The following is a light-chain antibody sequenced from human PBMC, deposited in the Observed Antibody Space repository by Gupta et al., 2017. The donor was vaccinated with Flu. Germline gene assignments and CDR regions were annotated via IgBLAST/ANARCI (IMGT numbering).Light chain of an antibody. CDR1: DVGGYDY. V-gene: IGLV2-11*01. Sequence: DVGGYDYGSWYQQHPGKVPKIMIYDVTKRPSGVPDRFSGAKSGNAAFLTVSGLQAEDDADDYCYSYAGSYAGNYYLFGGGTKLTVL. J-gene: IGLJ2*01. CDR2: DVT. CDR3: YSYAGSYAGNYYL.